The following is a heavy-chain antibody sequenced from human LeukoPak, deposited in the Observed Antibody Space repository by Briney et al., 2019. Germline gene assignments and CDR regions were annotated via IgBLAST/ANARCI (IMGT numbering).Heavy chain of an antibody. CDR3: ARKLSGTTYFDY. D-gene: IGHD1-1*01. V-gene: IGHV3-48*04. J-gene: IGHJ4*02. CDR1: GYTCSSVG. CDR2: ISSSGSTK. Sequence: PGGSLRLSCVASGYTCSSVGMHWVRQAPGKGLEWISYISSSGSTKYYADSVRGRFSISRDDAKTSQYLQMNSLRAEDTAVYYCARKLSGTTYFDYWGQGTLVTVSS.